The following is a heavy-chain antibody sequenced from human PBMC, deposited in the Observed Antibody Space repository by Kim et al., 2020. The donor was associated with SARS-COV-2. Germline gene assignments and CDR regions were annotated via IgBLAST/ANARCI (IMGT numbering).Heavy chain of an antibody. CDR1: GFTFSSYA. CDR2: IWYDGSNK. V-gene: IGHV3-33*06. D-gene: IGHD5-12*01. CDR3: AKVSVGDGYNFGMDY. Sequence: GGSLRLSCAASGFTFSSYAMHWVRQAPGKGLEWVAVIWYDGSNKYYADSVKGRFTISRDNSKNTLYLQMNSLRAEDTAVYYCAKVSVGDGYNFGMDYWGQGTLVTVSS. J-gene: IGHJ4*02.